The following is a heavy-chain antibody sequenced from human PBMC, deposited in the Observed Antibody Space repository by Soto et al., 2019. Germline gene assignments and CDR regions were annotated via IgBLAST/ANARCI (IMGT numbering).Heavy chain of an antibody. CDR1: GFTFSAYG. Sequence: QVQLVESGGGVVQPGRSLRLSCAASGFTFSAYGIHWVRQAPGKGLEWVAVISHDGSNTNYADSVKGRFTFSRDNSKDXXYLQMNSLRAEDTAVYYCAKDTYYNSSSGYYVFDSWGQGTLVTVSS. CDR3: AKDTYYNSSSGYYVFDS. D-gene: IGHD3-22*01. J-gene: IGHJ4*02. CDR2: ISHDGSNT. V-gene: IGHV3-30*18.